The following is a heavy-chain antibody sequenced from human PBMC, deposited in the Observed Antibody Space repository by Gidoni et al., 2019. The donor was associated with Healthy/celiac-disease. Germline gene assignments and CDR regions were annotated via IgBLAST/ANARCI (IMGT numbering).Heavy chain of an antibody. CDR3: TTQYYYDSSGYYFDY. Sequence: EVQLVESGGGLVKPGGLLRLSGAASGFTFSTPWMSWVRQATGKGLEWVGRIKSKTDGGTTDYAAPVNGRFTISRDESKNTLYLQMNRLKTEDTAVYYCTTQYYYDSSGYYFDYWGQGTLVTVSS. CDR1: GFTFSTPW. D-gene: IGHD3-22*01. V-gene: IGHV3-15*01. CDR2: IKSKTDGGTT. J-gene: IGHJ4*02.